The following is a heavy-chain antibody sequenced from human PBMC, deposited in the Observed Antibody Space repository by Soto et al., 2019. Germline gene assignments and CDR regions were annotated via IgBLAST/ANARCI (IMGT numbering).Heavy chain of an antibody. J-gene: IGHJ5*02. V-gene: IGHV3-30*18. CDR3: AKDLYSSGWYNYFDP. Sequence: QVQLVESGGGVVQPGRSLILSCAASGFSLSNCGMHWVRQAPGKGLEWVAMISYDGSQEHFIDSVKGRFTISRDNSKNTLYLQMNSLRPEDTAVYYCAKDLYSSGWYNYFDPWVQGTLVTVSS. D-gene: IGHD6-19*01. CDR1: GFSLSNCG. CDR2: ISYDGSQE.